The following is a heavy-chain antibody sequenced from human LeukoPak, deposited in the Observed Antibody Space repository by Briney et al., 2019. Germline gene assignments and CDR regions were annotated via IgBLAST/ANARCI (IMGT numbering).Heavy chain of an antibody. CDR1: GFTFSSYG. V-gene: IGHV3-30*02. CDR3: AKGRDSSGYYLGYYYYMDD. D-gene: IGHD3-22*01. CDR2: IRCDGSNK. Sequence: SGGSLRLSCAASGFTFSSYGMHWVRQAPGKGLEWVAFIRCDGSNKYYADSVKGRFTISRDNSKNTLYLQMNSLRAEDTAVYYCAKGRDSSGYYLGYYYYMDDWGKGTTVTVSS. J-gene: IGHJ6*03.